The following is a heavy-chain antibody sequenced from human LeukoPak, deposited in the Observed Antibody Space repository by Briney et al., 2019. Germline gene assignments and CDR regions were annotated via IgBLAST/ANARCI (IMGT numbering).Heavy chain of an antibody. CDR2: ISACNGNT. J-gene: IGHJ5*02. Sequence: GASVTVSCKASGYTFTSYGISWVRQAPGQGLEWMGWISACNGNTSYAQKLQGRVTMTTDTSTSTAYMELRSLRSDDTAVYYCARKNIPKEWWFDPWGQGTLVTVSS. D-gene: IGHD3-3*01. V-gene: IGHV1-18*01. CDR3: ARKNIPKEWWFDP. CDR1: GYTFTSYG.